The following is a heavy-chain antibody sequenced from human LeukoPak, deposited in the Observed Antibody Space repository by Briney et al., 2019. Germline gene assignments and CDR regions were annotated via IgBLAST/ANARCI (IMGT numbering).Heavy chain of an antibody. CDR3: ARGPGIAAAGTIFENDY. V-gene: IGHV4-34*01. J-gene: IGHJ4*02. CDR2: INHSGST. D-gene: IGHD6-13*01. Sequence: PSETLSLTCAVYGGSFSGYYWSWIRQPPGKGLEWIGEINHSGSTNYNPSLKSRVTISVDTSKNQFSLKLSSVTAADTAVYYCARGPGIAAAGTIFENDYWGQGTLVTVSS. CDR1: GGSFSGYY.